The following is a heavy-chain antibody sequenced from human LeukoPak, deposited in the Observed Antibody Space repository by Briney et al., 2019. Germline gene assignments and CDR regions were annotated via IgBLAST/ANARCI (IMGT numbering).Heavy chain of an antibody. V-gene: IGHV3-23*01. CDR3: ARQITSPSDAFDL. J-gene: IGHJ3*01. CDR2: IIGSSGTT. D-gene: IGHD3-10*01. Sequence: GGSLRLSCVASGFSFNNYAMNWVRQAPGKGLEWVSLIIGSSGTTFYADSVKGRFTISRDKSKSTLYLQMNSLNAEDTAVYYCARQITSPSDAFDLWGQGTMVTVSS. CDR1: GFSFNNYA.